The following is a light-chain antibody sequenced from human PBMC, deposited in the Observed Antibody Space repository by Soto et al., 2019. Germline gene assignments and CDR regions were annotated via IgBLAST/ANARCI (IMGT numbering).Light chain of an antibody. V-gene: IGKV1-5*03. J-gene: IGKJ1*01. CDR3: QQYHTDWT. Sequence: DIQMTQSPSTLSASVGDRVTITCRASQSVDTWLAWYQQKAGKAPKVLISRSSNLESGVPSRFSGSGFGTEFTLTISSLQPDYFATYYCQQYHTDWTFGQGTKVDIK. CDR1: QSVDTW. CDR2: RSS.